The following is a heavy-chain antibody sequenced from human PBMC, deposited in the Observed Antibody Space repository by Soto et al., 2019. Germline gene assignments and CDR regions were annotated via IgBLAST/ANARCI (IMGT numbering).Heavy chain of an antibody. CDR3: ARVGWAAYHHYMDV. V-gene: IGHV3-48*01. J-gene: IGHJ6*03. CDR2: ISSGSSTI. Sequence: EVQLVESGGGLVQPGGSLRLSCAPSGFTFSIYSMNWVRQAPGKGLEWLSYISSGSSTISYADSVKGRFTISRDNAKNSLFLQMNSLRAEDTAVYYCARVGWAAYHHYMDVWGKGTTVTVSS. CDR1: GFTFSIYS. D-gene: IGHD3-16*01.